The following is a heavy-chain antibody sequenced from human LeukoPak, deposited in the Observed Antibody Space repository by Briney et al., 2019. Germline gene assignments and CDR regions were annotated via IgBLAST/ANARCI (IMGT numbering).Heavy chain of an antibody. Sequence: QPGGSLRLSCAASGFTFSSYAMSRVRQAPGKGLEWVAVIWYDGSNKYYADSVKGRFTISRDNSKNTLYLEMNSLRAEDTAVYHCAKDPRDSSSWYFDYWGQGTLVTVSS. J-gene: IGHJ4*02. D-gene: IGHD6-13*01. CDR1: GFTFSSYA. V-gene: IGHV3-33*06. CDR3: AKDPRDSSSWYFDY. CDR2: IWYDGSNK.